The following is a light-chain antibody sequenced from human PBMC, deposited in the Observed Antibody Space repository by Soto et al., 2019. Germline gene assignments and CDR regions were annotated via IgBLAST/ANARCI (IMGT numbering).Light chain of an antibody. Sequence: EIVMTQSPATLSVSPGERATLSCRASQSVSTNLAGYQQKPGQAPRLLIYAASVRATGIPARFSGSGSGTEFTLTIGSLQSEAFAVYYCQQYDERPPNLSFGGGTKVEIK. CDR2: AAS. CDR3: QQYDERPPNLS. CDR1: QSVSTN. V-gene: IGKV3-15*01. J-gene: IGKJ4*01.